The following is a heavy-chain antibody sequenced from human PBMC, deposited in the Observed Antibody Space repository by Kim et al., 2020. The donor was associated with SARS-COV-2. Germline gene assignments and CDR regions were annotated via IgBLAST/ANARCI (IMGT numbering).Heavy chain of an antibody. D-gene: IGHD3-22*01. CDR2: FYYTGTT. CDR1: GDSINSATYY. Sequence: SETLSLTCTVSGDSINSATYYWGWTRQPPGKELDLIGTFYYTGTTYYNPSLKSRVTMSADTSKNQFSLELTSVTAADTALYYCARLRPYYFDTSGHRNWFDPWGQGTHVPVS. V-gene: IGHV4-39*01. J-gene: IGHJ5*02. CDR3: ARLRPYYFDTSGHRNWFDP.